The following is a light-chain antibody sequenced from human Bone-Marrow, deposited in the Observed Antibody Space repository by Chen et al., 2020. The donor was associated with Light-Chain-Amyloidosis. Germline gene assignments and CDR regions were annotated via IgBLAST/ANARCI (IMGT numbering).Light chain of an antibody. V-gene: IGLV6-57*01. CDR2: EDD. Sequence: NFMLTQPHSVSESPGKTVIISCTRSSGSIATNYVQWYQQRPGRSPPTVIYEDDQRPSGVPYRFSGASDRSANSASITMSGLKTDEEDDYYCQTYQGSSEGVFGRGTKLTVL. CDR3: QTYQGSSEGV. J-gene: IGLJ3*02. CDR1: SGSIATNY.